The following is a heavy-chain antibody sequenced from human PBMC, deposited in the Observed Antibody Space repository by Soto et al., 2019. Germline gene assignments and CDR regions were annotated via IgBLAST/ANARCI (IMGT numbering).Heavy chain of an antibody. V-gene: IGHV3-30*18. J-gene: IGHJ4*02. Sequence: QVQLVESGGGVVQPGRSLRLSCAASGFTFSSYGMHWVRQAPGKGLEWVAVISYDGSNKYYADSVKGRFTISRDNSKNTLYLQMNCLRAEDTAVYYCAKDRRLLLDYWGQGTLVTVSS. D-gene: IGHD2-15*01. CDR2: ISYDGSNK. CDR1: GFTFSSYG. CDR3: AKDRRLLLDY.